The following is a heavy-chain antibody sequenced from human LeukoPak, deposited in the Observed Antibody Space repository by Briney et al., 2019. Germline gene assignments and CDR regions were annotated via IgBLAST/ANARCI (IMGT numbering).Heavy chain of an antibody. CDR2: ISGSGDST. D-gene: IGHD3-10*01. CDR1: GFTFSSYA. CDR3: AKRPLGGSGSYRDY. J-gene: IGHJ4*02. V-gene: IGHV3-23*01. Sequence: HPGGSLRLSCAASGFTFSSYAMSWVRQAPGKGLGWVSAISGSGDSTYYADSVKGRFTISRDNSKNTLYLQMNSLRAEDTAVYYCAKRPLGGSGSYRDYWGQGTLVTVSS.